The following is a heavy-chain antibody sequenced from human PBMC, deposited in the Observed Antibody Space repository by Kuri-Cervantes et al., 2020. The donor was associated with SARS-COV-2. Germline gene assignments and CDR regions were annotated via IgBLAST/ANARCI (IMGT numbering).Heavy chain of an antibody. V-gene: IGHV3-7*01. CDR3: ARDTLRLDYYYMDV. D-gene: IGHD2/OR15-2a*01. Sequence: GESLKISCAASGFTFSSYWMSWVRQAPGKGLEWVANIKQDGSEKYYVDSVKGRFTISRDNAKNSLYLQMNSLRAEDTAVYYCARDTLRLDYYYMDVWGKGTTVTVSS. CDR2: IKQDGSEK. J-gene: IGHJ6*03. CDR1: GFTFSSYW.